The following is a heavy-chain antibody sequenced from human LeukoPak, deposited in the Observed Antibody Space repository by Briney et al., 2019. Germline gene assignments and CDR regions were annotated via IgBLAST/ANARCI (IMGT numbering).Heavy chain of an antibody. CDR1: GFTFSSYA. J-gene: IGHJ5*02. V-gene: IGHV3-30-3*01. D-gene: IGHD4-11*01. CDR3: AKGVLGMTTSWFDP. Sequence: PGGSLRLSCAASGFTFSSYAMHWVRQAPGKGLEWVAVISYDGSNKYYADSVKGRFTISRDNSKNTLYLQMNSLRAEDTAVYYCAKGVLGMTTSWFDPWGQGTLVTVSS. CDR2: ISYDGSNK.